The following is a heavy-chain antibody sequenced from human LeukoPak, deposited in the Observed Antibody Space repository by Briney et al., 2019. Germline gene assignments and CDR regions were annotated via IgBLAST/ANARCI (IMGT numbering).Heavy chain of an antibody. Sequence: GGSLRLSCAASGFTFSSYAMPWVRQAPGKGLEYVSAISSNGGSTYYANSVKGRFTISRDNSKNTLYLQMGSLRAEDMAVHYCARDQAQRWLAYWGQGTLVTVSS. D-gene: IGHD5-12*01. CDR1: GFTFSSYA. CDR2: ISSNGGST. V-gene: IGHV3-64*01. J-gene: IGHJ4*02. CDR3: ARDQAQRWLAY.